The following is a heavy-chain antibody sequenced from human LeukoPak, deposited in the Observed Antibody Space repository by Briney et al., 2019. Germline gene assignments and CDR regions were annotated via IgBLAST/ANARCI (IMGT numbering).Heavy chain of an antibody. J-gene: IGHJ3*02. CDR2: ISSSSSYI. V-gene: IGHV3-21*01. Sequence: AGGSLRLSCAASGFTFSSYAMSWVRQAPGKGLEWVSSISSSSSYIYYADSVKGRFTISRDNAKNSLYLQMNSLRAEDTAVYYCARARVRYFDWLPQKGDAFDIWGQGTMVTVSS. CDR1: GFTFSSYA. CDR3: ARARVRYFDWLPQKGDAFDI. D-gene: IGHD3-9*01.